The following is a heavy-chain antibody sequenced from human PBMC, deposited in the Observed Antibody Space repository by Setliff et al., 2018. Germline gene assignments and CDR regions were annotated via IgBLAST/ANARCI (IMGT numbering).Heavy chain of an antibody. V-gene: IGHV1-8*02. J-gene: IGHJ6*02. CDR2: NPNSGNT. CDR1: GGTFSSYA. CDR3: ARPMYDILTGPPYGMDV. Sequence: ASVKVSCKASGGTFSSYAISWVRQAPGQGLEWMNPNSGNTGYAQKFQGRVTMTRNTSISTAYMELSSLRSEDTAVYYCARPMYDILTGPPYGMDVWGQGTTVTVSS. D-gene: IGHD3-9*01.